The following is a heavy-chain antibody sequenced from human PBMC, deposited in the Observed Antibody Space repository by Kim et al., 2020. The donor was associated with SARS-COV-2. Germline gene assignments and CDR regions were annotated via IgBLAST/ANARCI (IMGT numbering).Heavy chain of an antibody. CDR2: ITSDGSSK. J-gene: IGHJ6*02. CDR1: GFTFSSYG. CDR3: ARDLKGVYSGYDPYYYYYGMDA. V-gene: IGHV3-74*01. D-gene: IGHD5-12*01. Sequence: GGSLRLSCAASGFTFSSYGMHWVRQAPGKGLVWVSRITSDGSSKSYADSVKGRFTISRDNAKNTLYLQMNTLRAEDTAVYYCARDLKGVYSGYDPYYYYYGMDAWGQGTTVTVSS.